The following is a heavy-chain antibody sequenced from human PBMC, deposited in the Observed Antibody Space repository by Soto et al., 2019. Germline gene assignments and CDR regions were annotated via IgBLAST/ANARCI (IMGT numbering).Heavy chain of an antibody. CDR2: IYSDGST. J-gene: IGHJ4*02. Sequence: GGSLRLSCAAPGFTVSSNYMNWVRQAPGKGLEWVSVIYSDGSTYYADSVKGRFTISRDNSKNTLYLQMNSLRAEDTAVYYCARGSQRTYFDYWGQGTLVTVSS. CDR3: ARGSQRTYFDY. CDR1: GFTVSSNY. V-gene: IGHV3-53*01.